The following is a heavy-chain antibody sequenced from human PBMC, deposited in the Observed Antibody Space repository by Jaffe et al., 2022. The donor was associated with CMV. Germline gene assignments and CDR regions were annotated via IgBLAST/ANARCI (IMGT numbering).Heavy chain of an antibody. CDR3: AKLRALVVGATNH. D-gene: IGHD1-26*01. J-gene: IGHJ5*02. Sequence: EVQLLESGGGLVQPGGSLRLSCAASGFTFSSYALTWVRQAPGKGLEWVSVISGSGDSTYYADSVKGRFTISRDNSKNTLHLQMNSLRADDTAIYYCAKLRALVVGATNHWGQGTLVTVSS. CDR2: ISGSGDST. CDR1: GFTFSSYA. V-gene: IGHV3-23*01.